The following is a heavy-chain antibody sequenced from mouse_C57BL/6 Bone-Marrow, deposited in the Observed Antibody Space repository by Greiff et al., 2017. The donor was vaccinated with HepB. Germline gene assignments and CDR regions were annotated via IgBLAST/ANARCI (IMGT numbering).Heavy chain of an antibody. V-gene: IGHV7-1*01. J-gene: IGHJ4*01. CDR2: SRNKANDYTT. D-gene: IGHD1-1*01. CDR3: ARDAGYGSSYDAMDY. Sequence: EVQRVESGGGLVQSGRSLRLSCATSGFTFSDFYMEWVRQAPGKGLEWIAASRNKANDYTTEYSASVKGRFIVSRDTSQSILYLQMNALRAEDTAIYYCARDAGYGSSYDAMDYWGQGTSVTVSS. CDR1: GFTFSDFY.